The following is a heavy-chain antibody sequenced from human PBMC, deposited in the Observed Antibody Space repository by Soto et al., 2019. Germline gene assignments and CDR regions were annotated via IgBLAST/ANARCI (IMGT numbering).Heavy chain of an antibody. CDR2: IYSSGTT. D-gene: IGHD2-15*01. CDR3: VRDIGGSGWFAP. J-gene: IGHJ5*02. Sequence: PSETLSLTCTVSGGSINNYYYSWIRQAAGKGLEWTGRIYSSGTTNYNPSLKSRVTMSVDMSKSQFSLTLRSVTAADTAVYYCVRDIGGSGWFAPWGQGTLVTVSS. V-gene: IGHV4-4*07. CDR1: GGSINNYY.